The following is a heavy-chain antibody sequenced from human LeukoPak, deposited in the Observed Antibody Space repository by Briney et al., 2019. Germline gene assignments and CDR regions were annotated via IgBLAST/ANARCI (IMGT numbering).Heavy chain of an antibody. D-gene: IGHD3-3*01. J-gene: IGHJ4*02. CDR3: ARQPGFTIFGVVTRALDY. Sequence: SETLSLTCTVSGGSISSSSYYWGWIRQPPGKGLGWIGSIYYSGSTYYNPSLKSRVTISVDTSKNQFSLKLSSVTAADTAVYYCARQPGFTIFGVVTRALDYWGQGTLVTVSS. CDR2: IYYSGST. V-gene: IGHV4-39*01. CDR1: GGSISSSSYY.